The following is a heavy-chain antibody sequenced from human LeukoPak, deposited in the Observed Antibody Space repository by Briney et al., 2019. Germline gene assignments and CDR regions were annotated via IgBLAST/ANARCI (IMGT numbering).Heavy chain of an antibody. J-gene: IGHJ4*02. CDR1: GYTFTGYY. V-gene: IGHV1-2*02. D-gene: IGHD6-13*01. Sequence: ASVKVSCKASGYTFTGYYMHWVRQAPGQGLEWMGWINPNSGGTNYAQKFQGRVTMTRDTSISTAYMELSRLRSDDTAVYYCARYKAAAGISGYDYWGQGTLVTVSS. CDR3: ARYKAAAGISGYDY. CDR2: INPNSGGT.